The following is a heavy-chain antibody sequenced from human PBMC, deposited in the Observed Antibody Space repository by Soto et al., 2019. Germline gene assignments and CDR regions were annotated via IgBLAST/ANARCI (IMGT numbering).Heavy chain of an antibody. CDR1: GGSFSGYY. CDR3: ARERYGSSWYYYYYYMDV. Sequence: PSETLSLTCAVYGGSFSGYYWSWIRQPPGKGLEWIGEINHSGSTNYNPSLKSRVTISVDTSKNQFSLKLSSVTAADTAVYYCARERYGSSWYYYYYYMDVWGKGTTVTVSS. J-gene: IGHJ6*03. CDR2: INHSGST. D-gene: IGHD6-13*01. V-gene: IGHV4-34*01.